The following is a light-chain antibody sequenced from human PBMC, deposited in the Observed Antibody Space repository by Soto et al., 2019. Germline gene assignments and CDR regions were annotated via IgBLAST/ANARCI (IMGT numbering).Light chain of an antibody. Sequence: QSVLTQPPSVSGAPGQRVTISCTGSSSNIGAGYDVHWYQQLPGTAPKLLIYGNSNRPSGVPDRFSGSKSGTSASLAITGLQAEDEADYYCQSYDSSLSAPVFGGGTKVPS. CDR3: QSYDSSLSAPV. J-gene: IGLJ2*01. V-gene: IGLV1-40*01. CDR2: GNS. CDR1: SSNIGAGYD.